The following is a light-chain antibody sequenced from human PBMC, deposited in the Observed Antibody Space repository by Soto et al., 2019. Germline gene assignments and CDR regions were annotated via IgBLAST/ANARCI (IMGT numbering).Light chain of an antibody. CDR1: QSISHW. CDR2: DAS. Sequence: DRQMTQSPATLSASVGDSVTITCRASQSISHWLAWYQQKPGKAPKFLIYDASSLESGVPSRFSGSGSGTEFTLTISSLQPDDFATYYCQQYDSVLGTFGPGTKVDIK. CDR3: QQYDSVLGT. V-gene: IGKV1-5*01. J-gene: IGKJ1*01.